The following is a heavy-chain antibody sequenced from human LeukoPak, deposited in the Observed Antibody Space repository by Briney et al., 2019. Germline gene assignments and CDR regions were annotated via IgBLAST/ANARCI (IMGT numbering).Heavy chain of an antibody. CDR1: GFTFSSYG. J-gene: IGHJ4*02. Sequence: GGSLRLSCAASGFTFSSYGMHWVRQAPGKGLEWVAFIRYDGSNKYYADSVKGRFTISRDNSKNTLYLQMNSLRAEDTAVYYCAKGAYNWNYEIDYWGQGTLVTVSS. CDR3: AKGAYNWNYEIDY. V-gene: IGHV3-30*02. CDR2: IRYDGSNK. D-gene: IGHD1-7*01.